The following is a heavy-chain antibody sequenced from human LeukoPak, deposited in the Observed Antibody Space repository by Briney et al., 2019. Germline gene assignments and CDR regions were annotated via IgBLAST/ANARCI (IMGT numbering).Heavy chain of an antibody. Sequence: PGGSLRLSYAASGFTFSSYAMSWVRQAPGKGLEWVSAISGSGCSTYYADSVKGRFTISRDNSKNTLYLQMNSMRAEDTAVYSCAKDEYGSGRYDYWGQGTLVTVSS. V-gene: IGHV3-23*01. CDR2: ISGSGCST. CDR1: GFTFSSYA. D-gene: IGHD3-10*01. J-gene: IGHJ4*02. CDR3: AKDEYGSGRYDY.